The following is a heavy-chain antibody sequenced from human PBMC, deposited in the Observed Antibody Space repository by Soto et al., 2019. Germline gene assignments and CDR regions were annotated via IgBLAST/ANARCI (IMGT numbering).Heavy chain of an antibody. Sequence: PSETLSLTCRVSGSSISSYYWSWLRQPPGKGLEWIGNIYYTGSTNYHPSLKSRVIMSVESSKKQFSLRLNSVTAADTAVYYCTSVGGYYGDYPNFDYWGQGALVTVSS. CDR2: IYYTGST. D-gene: IGHD4-17*01. J-gene: IGHJ4*02. CDR1: GSSISSYY. V-gene: IGHV4-59*01. CDR3: TSVGGYYGDYPNFDY.